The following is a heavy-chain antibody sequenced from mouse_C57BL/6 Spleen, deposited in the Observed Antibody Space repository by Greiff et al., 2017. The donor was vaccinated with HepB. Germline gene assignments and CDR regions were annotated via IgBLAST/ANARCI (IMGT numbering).Heavy chain of an antibody. J-gene: IGHJ1*03. CDR1: GYTFTDYY. V-gene: IGHV1-26*01. CDR2: INPNNGGT. D-gene: IGHD2-1*01. Sequence: EVQLQQSGPELVKPGASVKISCKASGYTFTDYYMNWVKQSHGKSLEWIGDINPNNGGTSYNQKFKGKATLTVDKSSSTAYMELRSLTSEDSAVYYCARYDGNYGYFDVWGTGTTVTVSS. CDR3: ARYDGNYGYFDV.